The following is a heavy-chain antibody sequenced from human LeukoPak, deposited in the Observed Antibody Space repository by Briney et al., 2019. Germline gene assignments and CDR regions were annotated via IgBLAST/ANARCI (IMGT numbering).Heavy chain of an antibody. V-gene: IGHV3-30*07. J-gene: IGHJ3*02. Sequence: PGGSLRLSCAASGFTFSSYAMHWVRQAPGKGLEWVAVISYDGSNKYYADSVKGRFTISRDNSKNTLYLQMNSLRAEDTAVYYCARGVVGYAFDIWGQGTMVTVSS. CDR1: GFTFSSYA. CDR3: ARGVVGYAFDI. D-gene: IGHD2-21*01. CDR2: ISYDGSNK.